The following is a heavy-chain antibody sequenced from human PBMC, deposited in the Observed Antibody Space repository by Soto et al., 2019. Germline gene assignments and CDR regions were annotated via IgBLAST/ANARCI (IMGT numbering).Heavy chain of an antibody. CDR1: GFTFSSYW. D-gene: IGHD3-22*01. Sequence: GGSLRLSCAASGFTFSSYWMHWVRQAPGKGLVWVSRINSDGSSTSYADYVKGRFTISRDNAKNTMYVQMNRLRAEDTAVYNCAREKYYYDSSGQNSEAFDIWGQGTMVTVAS. J-gene: IGHJ3*02. V-gene: IGHV3-74*01. CDR2: INSDGSST. CDR3: AREKYYYDSSGQNSEAFDI.